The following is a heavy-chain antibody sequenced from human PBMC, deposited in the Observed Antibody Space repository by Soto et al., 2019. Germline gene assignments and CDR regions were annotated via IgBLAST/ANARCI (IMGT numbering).Heavy chain of an antibody. Sequence: QVQLVQSGAEVRKPGSSVKVSCKASGGSFSSYPFIWVRQAPGQGLEWMGGIIPIFGTANYAQRFQGRVTFTADASTSTAYMDLSSLRSEDTAVYYCARVLRPGRSFDYWGQGTLVTVSS. J-gene: IGHJ4*02. CDR1: GGSFSSYP. D-gene: IGHD3-10*01. CDR2: IIPIFGTA. CDR3: ARVLRPGRSFDY. V-gene: IGHV1-69*01.